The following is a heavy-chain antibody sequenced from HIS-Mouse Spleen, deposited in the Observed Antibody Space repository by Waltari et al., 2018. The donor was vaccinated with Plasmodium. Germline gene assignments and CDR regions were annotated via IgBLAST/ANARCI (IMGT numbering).Heavy chain of an antibody. D-gene: IGHD3-16*01. CDR2: SYYSGST. Sequence: QVQLQESGPGLVKPSETLSLTCTVSGGSISSYYWSWIRQPPGKGLEWIGYSYYSGSTNYNPSLKSRVTISVDTSKNQFSLKLSSVTAADTAVYYCARVGRRIWGALDIWGQGTMVTVSS. V-gene: IGHV4-59*01. CDR1: GGSISSYY. CDR3: ARVGRRIWGALDI. J-gene: IGHJ3*02.